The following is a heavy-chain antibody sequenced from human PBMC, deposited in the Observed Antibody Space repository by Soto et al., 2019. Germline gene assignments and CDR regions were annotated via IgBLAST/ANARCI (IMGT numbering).Heavy chain of an antibody. Sequence: QVQLVQSGAEVKKPGSSVKVSCKASGGTFSSYAISWGRQAPGQGLEWMGGIIPIFGTTNYAQKFQGRVTITAPKSTSTAYMELSSLRADDTAVYYCARDYFVCRGSYSWYFDLLGRGTLVTVSS. CDR3: ARDYFVCRGSYSWYFDL. V-gene: IGHV1-69*06. CDR2: IIPIFGTT. CDR1: GGTFSSYA. D-gene: IGHD3-22*01. J-gene: IGHJ2*01.